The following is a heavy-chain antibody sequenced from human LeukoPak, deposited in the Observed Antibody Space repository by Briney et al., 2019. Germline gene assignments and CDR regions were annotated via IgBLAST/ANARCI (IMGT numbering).Heavy chain of an antibody. V-gene: IGHV3-23*01. CDR1: GFIFSNYG. CDR3: ARTSSNFDY. Sequence: GGSLRLSCTASGFIFSNYGMSWVRQAPGKGREWVSSIGGSGGGTYYADTVKGRFTISRDNSKNTLYLQMDRLRAEDTAIYFCARTSSNFDYWGQGTLVTVSS. CDR2: IGGSGGGT. J-gene: IGHJ4*02. D-gene: IGHD6-6*01.